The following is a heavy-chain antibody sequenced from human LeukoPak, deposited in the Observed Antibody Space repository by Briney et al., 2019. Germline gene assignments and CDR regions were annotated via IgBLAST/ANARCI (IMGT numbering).Heavy chain of an antibody. CDR1: GYSFTSYW. D-gene: IGHD2-2*01. CDR3: ARHEFVVVPAGAFDI. CDR2: IYPGDSDT. Sequence: GESLKISCKGSGYSFTSYWIGWVRQMPGKGLEWLGIIYPGDSDTRYSPSFQGQVTISAHKSISTAYLQWSSLKDSDTAMYYCARHEFVVVPAGAFDIWGQGTMVTVSS. V-gene: IGHV5-51*01. J-gene: IGHJ3*02.